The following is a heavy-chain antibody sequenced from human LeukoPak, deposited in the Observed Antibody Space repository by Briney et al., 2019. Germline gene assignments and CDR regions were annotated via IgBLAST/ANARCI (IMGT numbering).Heavy chain of an antibody. V-gene: IGHV3-23*01. D-gene: IGHD2-2*01. J-gene: IGHJ4*02. CDR2: ISGSGGST. Sequence: GGSLRLSCVASGFTFSSYAMSWVRQAPGKGLEWVSAISGSGGSTYYADSVKGRFTVSRDNSKNTLYLQMNSLRAEDTAVYYCAKGRYQLLSFFFWGQGTLVTVSS. CDR3: AKGRYQLLSFFF. CDR1: GFTFSSYA.